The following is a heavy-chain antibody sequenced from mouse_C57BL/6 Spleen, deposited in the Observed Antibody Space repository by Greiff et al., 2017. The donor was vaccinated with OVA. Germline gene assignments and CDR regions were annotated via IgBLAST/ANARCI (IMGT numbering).Heavy chain of an antibody. CDR1: GYTFTSYW. D-gene: IGHD2-5*01. CDR2: IDPSDSYT. J-gene: IGHJ2*01. V-gene: IGHV1-69*01. CDR3: ARRGSNFLYFDY. Sequence: QVQLQQPGAELVMPGASVKLSCKASGYTFTSYWMHWVKQRPGQGLEWIGEIDPSDSYTNYNQKFKGKSPSTVDKSSSTAYMQRSSLTSEDSAVYYCARRGSNFLYFDYWGQGTTLTVSS.